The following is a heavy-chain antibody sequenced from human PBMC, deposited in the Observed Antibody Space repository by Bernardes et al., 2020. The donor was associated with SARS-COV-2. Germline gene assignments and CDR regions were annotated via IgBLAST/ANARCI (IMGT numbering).Heavy chain of an antibody. V-gene: IGHV3-74*01. J-gene: IGHJ6*02. D-gene: IGHD2-21*02. Sequence: GGSLRLSCAASGINFNTFWMHWVRQAPGKGLEWVSRIGPHGEDTVFGDPVKGRFTISRDNARNTLLLQMNSLRVEDTAVYYCLGARGGDSTSPYFGMDVRGLGTTVTVSS. CDR1: GINFNTFW. CDR3: LGARGGDSTSPYFGMDV. CDR2: IGPHGEDT.